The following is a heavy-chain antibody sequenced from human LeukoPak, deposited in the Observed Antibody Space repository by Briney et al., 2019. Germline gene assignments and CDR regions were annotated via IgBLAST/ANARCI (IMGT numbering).Heavy chain of an antibody. Sequence: GGSLRLSCAASGFTFSSYAMHWVRQAPGKGLEWVSGFSGGSGTTHYRDSVKGRFTISRDNSKNTVFLQMDSLRAEDTAVYYCARWDGYGDYWGQGTLVTVSS. CDR3: ARWDGYGDY. J-gene: IGHJ4*02. D-gene: IGHD5-24*01. V-gene: IGHV3-23*01. CDR1: GFTFSSYA. CDR2: FSGGSGTT.